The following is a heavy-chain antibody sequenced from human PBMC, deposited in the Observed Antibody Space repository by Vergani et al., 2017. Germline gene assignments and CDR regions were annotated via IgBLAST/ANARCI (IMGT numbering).Heavy chain of an antibody. J-gene: IGHJ3*02. D-gene: IGHD1/OR15-1a*01. V-gene: IGHV3-30*02. CDR3: AGGDLNWNIVNGAFDM. CDR2: IRSDESRR. Sequence: QVQLVESGGGVVQPGGSLRLSCAASGFTFNSYGMHWVRQAPGKGLEWVASIRSDESRRYYGDSMEGPFTISRDNSKNTLYLQMNSLQIEDTAMYYCAGGDLNWNIVNGAFDMWGQGTMVTVSS. CDR1: GFTFNSYG.